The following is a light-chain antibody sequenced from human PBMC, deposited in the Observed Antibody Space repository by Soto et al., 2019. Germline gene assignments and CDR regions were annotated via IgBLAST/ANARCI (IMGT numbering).Light chain of an antibody. V-gene: IGKV1-5*01. CDR1: QSISSW. Sequence: DIQMTQSPSTLSASVGDRVTITCRASQSISSWLAWYQKKPGKAPKLLIYDASSLESGVPSRFSGSGSGTEFTLTISSLQPDDFATYYFQQYNSYSPYTFGQGTKLEIK. CDR2: DAS. J-gene: IGKJ2*01. CDR3: QQYNSYSPYT.